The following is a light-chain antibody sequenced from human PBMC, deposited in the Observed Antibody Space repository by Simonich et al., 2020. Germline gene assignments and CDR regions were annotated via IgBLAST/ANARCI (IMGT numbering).Light chain of an antibody. CDR1: QSVLYSSNNKKY. J-gene: IGKJ1*01. CDR2: WAS. CDR3: QQYYSTPPLT. V-gene: IGKV4-1*01. Sequence: DIVMTQSPDSLAVSLGERATINCKSSQSVLYSSNNKKYLAWYQQKPGQPPKLLIYWASTRESGVPDRFSCSGSGTDFTLTISSLQAEDVAVYYCQQYYSTPPLTFGQGTKVEIK.